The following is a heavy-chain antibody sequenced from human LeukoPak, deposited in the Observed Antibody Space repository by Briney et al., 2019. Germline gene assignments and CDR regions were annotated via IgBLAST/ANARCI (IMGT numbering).Heavy chain of an antibody. CDR1: GGSISSSSYY. CDR3: AGLPRGTIFGVVSHDAFDI. V-gene: IGHV4-39*01. Sequence: SETLSLTCTVPGGSISSSSYYWGWIRQPPGKGLEWIGSIYYSGSTYYNPSLKSRVTISVDTSKNQFSLKLSSVTAADTAVYYCAGLPRGTIFGVVSHDAFDIWGQGTMVTVSS. CDR2: IYYSGST. J-gene: IGHJ3*02. D-gene: IGHD3-3*01.